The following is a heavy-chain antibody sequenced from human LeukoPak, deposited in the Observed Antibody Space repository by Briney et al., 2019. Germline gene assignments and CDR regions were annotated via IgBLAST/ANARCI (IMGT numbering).Heavy chain of an antibody. CDR3: AKATMIVVVITHFDY. J-gene: IGHJ4*02. CDR1: GFTFSSYS. V-gene: IGHV3-23*01. CDR2: ISGSGGST. Sequence: GGSLRLSCAASGFTFSSYSMNWVRQAPGKGLEWVSAISGSGGSTYYADSVKGRFTISRDNSKNTLYLQMNSLRAEDTAVYYCAKATMIVVVITHFDYWGQGTLVTVSS. D-gene: IGHD3-22*01.